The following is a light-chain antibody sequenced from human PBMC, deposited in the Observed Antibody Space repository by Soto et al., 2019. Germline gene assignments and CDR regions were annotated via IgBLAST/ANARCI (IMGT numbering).Light chain of an antibody. CDR2: GNS. CDR1: SSNIGASYG. J-gene: IGLJ1*01. Sequence: QSVLTQPPSVSGAPGQTVTISCSGSSSNIGASYGVHWYEHLPGTAPKLLIYGNSNRPSGVPDRFSGSKSGTSASLAITGLQAEDEADYYCQSYDSSLSGYVFGTGTKLTVL. CDR3: QSYDSSLSGYV. V-gene: IGLV1-40*01.